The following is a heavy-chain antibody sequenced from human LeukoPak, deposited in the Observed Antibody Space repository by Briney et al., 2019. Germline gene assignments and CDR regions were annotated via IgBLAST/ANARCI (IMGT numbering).Heavy chain of an antibody. CDR3: AKIAVSGLWYFDL. V-gene: IGHV3-23*01. J-gene: IGHJ2*01. CDR1: GXTFGSSP. D-gene: IGHD6-19*01. Sequence: PGGSLRLSCEATGXTFGSSPMSWVRQAPGKGLEWVSSISVGGDYIYYADSVRGRFTISRDNSKSTLYLQMNSLRAEDTAVYYCAKIAVSGLWYFDLWGRGTLVTVSS. CDR2: ISVGGDYI.